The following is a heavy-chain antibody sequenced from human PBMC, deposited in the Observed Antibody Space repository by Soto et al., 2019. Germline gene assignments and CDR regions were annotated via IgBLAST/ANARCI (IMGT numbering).Heavy chain of an antibody. D-gene: IGHD6-19*01. J-gene: IGHJ3*02. Sequence: SETLSLTCTVSGGAISSYYWSWIRQPPGKGLEWIGYIYYSGSTNYNPSLKSRVTISVDTSKNQFSLKLSSVTAADTAVYYCARDYHSGGAFDIWGQGTMVTVS. CDR2: IYYSGST. V-gene: IGHV4-59*01. CDR3: ARDYHSGGAFDI. CDR1: GGAISSYY.